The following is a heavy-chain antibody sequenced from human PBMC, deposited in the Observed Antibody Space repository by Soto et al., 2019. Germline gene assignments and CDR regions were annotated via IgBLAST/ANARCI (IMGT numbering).Heavy chain of an antibody. Sequence: GSLRLSCAASGFTFSSYSMNWVRQAPGKGLEWVSSISSSSSYIYYADSVKGRFTISRDNAKNSLYLQMNSLRAEDTAVYYCARDAAYCGGDCYFLFDYWGQGTLVTVSS. CDR1: GFTFSSYS. D-gene: IGHD2-21*02. J-gene: IGHJ4*02. CDR2: ISSSSSYI. CDR3: ARDAAYCGGDCYFLFDY. V-gene: IGHV3-21*01.